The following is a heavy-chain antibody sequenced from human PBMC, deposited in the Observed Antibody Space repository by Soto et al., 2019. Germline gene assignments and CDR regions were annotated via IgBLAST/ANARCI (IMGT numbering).Heavy chain of an antibody. V-gene: IGHV1-69*01. D-gene: IGHD1-1*01. CDR3: ARGPISPGATSWLDP. CDR2: IIPMTGTP. CDR1: GGIFSSFS. J-gene: IGHJ5*02. Sequence: QVQLVQSGAEVKTPGSSVEVSCKASGGIFSSFSITWVRQVPGHGLEWMGGIIPMTGTPNYAEKFQGRLTLTADGSTRTAYLVLSSLKSEDTAVYYCARGPISPGATSWLDPWGQGTVVIVSS.